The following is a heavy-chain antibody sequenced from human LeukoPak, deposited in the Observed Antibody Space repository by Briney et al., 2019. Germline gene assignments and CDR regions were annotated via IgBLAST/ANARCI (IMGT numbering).Heavy chain of an antibody. D-gene: IGHD3-22*01. CDR1: GYTFTGYY. Sequence: ASVKVSCKASGYTFTGYYMHWVRQAPGQGLEWMGRINPNSGGTNYAQKFQGRVTMTRDTSISTAYMELSRLRSDDTAVYYCARARYYYDSSGYYYLYADYWGQGTLVTVSS. J-gene: IGHJ4*02. CDR3: ARARYYYDSSGYYYLYADY. CDR2: INPNSGGT. V-gene: IGHV1-2*06.